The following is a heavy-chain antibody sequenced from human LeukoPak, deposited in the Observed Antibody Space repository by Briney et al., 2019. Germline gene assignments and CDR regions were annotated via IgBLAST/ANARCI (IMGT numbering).Heavy chain of an antibody. Sequence: TGGSLRLSCAASGFTFSNAWMSWVRQAPGKGLEWVGGIKSKTDGGTTDYAAPVKGRFTISRDDSKNTLYLQMNSLKTEDTAVYYCTTVNSYRRGFRGVIVIDYWGQGTLVTVSS. V-gene: IGHV3-15*01. CDR1: GFTFSNAW. CDR2: IKSKTDGGTT. J-gene: IGHJ4*02. D-gene: IGHD3-16*02. CDR3: TTVNSYRRGFRGVIVIDY.